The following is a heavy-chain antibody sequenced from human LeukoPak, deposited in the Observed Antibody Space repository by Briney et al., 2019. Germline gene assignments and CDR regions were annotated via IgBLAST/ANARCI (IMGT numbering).Heavy chain of an antibody. V-gene: IGHV3-7*01. CDR2: IKQDGSEK. J-gene: IGHJ5*02. CDR1: GFTFSSYW. Sequence: PGGSLRLSCAASGFTFSSYWMSWVRQAPGKGLEWVANIKQDGSEKYYVDSVKGRFTISRDNAKNSLYLQMNSLRAEDTAVYYCAREQSSIAARGGWFDPWGQGTLVTVSS. D-gene: IGHD6-6*01. CDR3: AREQSSIAARGGWFDP.